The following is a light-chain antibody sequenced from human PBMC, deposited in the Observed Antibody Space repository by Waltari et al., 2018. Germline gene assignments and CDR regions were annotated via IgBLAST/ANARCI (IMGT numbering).Light chain of an antibody. Sequence: ALDSTQSPSSLSASVGDTVTITCRASQGISSALAWYQQKPGKAPKLLIYDASSLESGVPSRFSGSGSGTDFTLTISSLQPEDFATYYCQQFNSYPTFGGGTKVEIK. CDR2: DAS. J-gene: IGKJ4*01. CDR1: QGISSA. CDR3: QQFNSYPT. V-gene: IGKV1-13*02.